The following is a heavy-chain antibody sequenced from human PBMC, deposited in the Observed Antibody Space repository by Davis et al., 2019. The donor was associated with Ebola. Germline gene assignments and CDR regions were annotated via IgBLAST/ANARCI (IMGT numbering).Heavy chain of an antibody. D-gene: IGHD2-15*01. V-gene: IGHV3-30*18. J-gene: IGHJ6*04. Sequence: PGGSLRLSCAASGFSFSNYGIHWVRQAPGKGLEWVAVISYDGNNKYYADSVKGRFSISRDNSKNTLYLQMNSLRAEDTAVYYCAKQRTYCSDKSCNSRIYYYYGMDVWGRGTTVTVSS. CDR2: ISYDGNNK. CDR1: GFSFSNYG. CDR3: AKQRTYCSDKSCNSRIYYYYGMDV.